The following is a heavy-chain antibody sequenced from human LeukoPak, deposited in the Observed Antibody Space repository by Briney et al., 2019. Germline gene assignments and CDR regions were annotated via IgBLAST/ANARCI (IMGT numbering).Heavy chain of an antibody. V-gene: IGHV4-34*01. J-gene: IGHJ4*02. CDR2: INHSGST. CDR1: GGSFSGYY. Sequence: SETLSLTCAVYGGSFSGYYWSWTRQPPGKGLEWIGEINHSGSTNYNPSLKSRVTISVDTSKNQFSLKLSSVTAADTAVYYCASSAPEFLRFGRGPLHWGQGTLVTVSS. D-gene: IGHD3-10*01. CDR3: ASSAPEFLRFGRGPLH.